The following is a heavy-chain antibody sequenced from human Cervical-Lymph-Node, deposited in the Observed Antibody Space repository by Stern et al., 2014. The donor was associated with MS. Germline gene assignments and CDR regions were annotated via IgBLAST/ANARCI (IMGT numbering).Heavy chain of an antibody. J-gene: IGHJ4*02. Sequence: EVQLVQSGGGLVQPGGSLRLSCAASGFTFSSYWMSWVRQAPGKGLEWVANIKQDGSEKYYVDSVKGRFTISRDNAKNSLYLQMNSLRAEDTAVYYYARDATYYYGSGSYYIFDYWGQGTLVTVSS. CDR1: GFTFSSYW. CDR3: ARDATYYYGSGSYYIFDY. CDR2: IKQDGSEK. V-gene: IGHV3-7*03. D-gene: IGHD3-10*01.